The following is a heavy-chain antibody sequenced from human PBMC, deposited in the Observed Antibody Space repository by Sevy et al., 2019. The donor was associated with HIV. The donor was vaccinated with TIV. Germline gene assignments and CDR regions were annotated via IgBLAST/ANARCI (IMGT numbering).Heavy chain of an antibody. CDR1: GFSVDTYS. V-gene: IGHV3-48*02. J-gene: IGHJ5*02. CDR3: ARKLFAHASYANWLDP. Sequence: GGSLRLSCAASGFSVDTYSMSWVRQAPGKGLEWISYISTSPGIMYYAASVKGRFTISRDNAKNSLYLQMNNLRDEDTAVYYCARKLFAHASYANWLDPWGQRTQVTVSS. D-gene: IGHD3-10*01. CDR2: ISTSPGIM.